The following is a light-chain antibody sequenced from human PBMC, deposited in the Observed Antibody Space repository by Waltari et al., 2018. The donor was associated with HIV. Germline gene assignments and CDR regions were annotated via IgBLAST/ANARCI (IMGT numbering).Light chain of an antibody. V-gene: IGLV1-40*01. CDR2: CNN. CDR3: QSYDSDLGGSYV. CDR1: SSNIGAGYD. Sequence: QSVLTQPPSVSGAPGQRVTISCTGSSSNIGAGYDVHWYQQLPGTAPKLLIYCNNNRPSVVPDRVSASKSDTSASLTITGLQAEHEGDYYCQSYDSDLGGSYVFGTGTKVSVL. J-gene: IGLJ1*01.